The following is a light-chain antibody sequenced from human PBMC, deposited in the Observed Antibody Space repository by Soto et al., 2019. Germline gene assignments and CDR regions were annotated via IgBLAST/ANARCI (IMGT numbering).Light chain of an antibody. CDR3: QQYNSYLST. CDR2: KAS. J-gene: IGKJ5*01. V-gene: IGKV1-5*03. CDR1: QSISRW. Sequence: DIQMTQSPSSLSASVRDRFTITCRASQSISRWLEWYQQKPGKAPKLLXYKASSLESGVPSRFRGSGSGTEFTLTISSLQPDDFEPYYCQQYNSYLSTFGQGTRLEIK.